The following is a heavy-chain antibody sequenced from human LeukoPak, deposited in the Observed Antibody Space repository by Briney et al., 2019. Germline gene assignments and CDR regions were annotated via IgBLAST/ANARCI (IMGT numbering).Heavy chain of an antibody. CDR3: AKEGYYGSGSFPDY. D-gene: IGHD3-10*01. J-gene: IGHJ4*02. CDR1: GYTLTELS. V-gene: IGHV1-24*01. CDR2: FDPEDGET. Sequence: ASVKVSCKVSGYTLTELSMHWVRQAPGKGLEWMGGFDPEDGETIYAQKFQGRATMTEDTSTDTAYMELSSLRSEDTAVYYCAKEGYYGSGSFPDYWGQGTLVTVSS.